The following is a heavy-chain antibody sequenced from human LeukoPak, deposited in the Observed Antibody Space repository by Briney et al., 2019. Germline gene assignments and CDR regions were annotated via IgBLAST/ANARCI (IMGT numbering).Heavy chain of an antibody. J-gene: IGHJ4*02. CDR3: ASTQLLPPSLDY. V-gene: IGHV4-61*02. D-gene: IGHD2-2*01. CDR1: GGSISSGSYY. CDR2: IYTSGST. Sequence: SQTLCLTCTVSGGSISSGSYYWSWIRQPAGKGLEWIGRIYTSGSTNYNPSLKSRVTISVDTSKNQFSLKLSSVTAADTAVYYCASTQLLPPSLDYWGQGTLVTVSS.